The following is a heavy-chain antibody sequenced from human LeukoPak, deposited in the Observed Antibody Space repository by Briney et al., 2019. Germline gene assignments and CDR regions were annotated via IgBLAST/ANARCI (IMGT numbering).Heavy chain of an antibody. CDR3: ARDREVLWFGESPDY. CDR1: GYTFTSYG. Sequence: ASVKVSCKASGYTFTSYGISWVRQAPRQRLEWMGWISAYNGNTNYAQKLQGRVTMTTDTSTSTAYMELRSLRSDDTAVYYCARDREVLWFGESPDYWGQGTLVTVSS. J-gene: IGHJ4*02. V-gene: IGHV1-18*01. CDR2: ISAYNGNT. D-gene: IGHD3-10*01.